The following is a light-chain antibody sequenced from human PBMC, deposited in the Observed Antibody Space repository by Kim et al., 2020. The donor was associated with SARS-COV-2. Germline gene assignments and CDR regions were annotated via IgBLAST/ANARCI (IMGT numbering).Light chain of an antibody. V-gene: IGLV2-14*04. Sequence: SITMSCTGTSSDVGGYNYVSWYQQPPGQAPKLMIYDVSKRPSGVSNRVSGSKSGNTASLTISGLQAEDEADYYCSSYTSSSTLYVFGTGTKVTVL. CDR2: DVS. J-gene: IGLJ1*01. CDR3: SSYTSSSTLYV. CDR1: SSDVGGYNY.